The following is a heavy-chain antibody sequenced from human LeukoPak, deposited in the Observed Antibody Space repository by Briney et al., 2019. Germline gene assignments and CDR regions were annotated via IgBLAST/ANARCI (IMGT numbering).Heavy chain of an antibody. D-gene: IGHD3-3*01. CDR3: ARVRSLEWPAPMDV. CDR2: ISGSGGST. Sequence: GGSLRLSCAASGFTFSNYAMSWVRQAPGKGLEWVSAISGSGGSTYYADSVKGRFTISRDNSKNTLYLQMNSLRAEDTAVYYCARVRSLEWPAPMDVWGKGTTVTVSS. V-gene: IGHV3-23*01. CDR1: GFTFSNYA. J-gene: IGHJ6*03.